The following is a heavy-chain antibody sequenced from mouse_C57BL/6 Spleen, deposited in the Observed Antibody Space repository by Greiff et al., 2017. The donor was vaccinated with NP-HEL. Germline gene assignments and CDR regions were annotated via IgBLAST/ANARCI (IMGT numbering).Heavy chain of an antibody. CDR3: AEYYFDY. J-gene: IGHJ2*01. CDR1: GYAFSSSW. V-gene: IGHV1-82*01. CDR2: IYPGDGDT. Sequence: QVQLQQPGAELVKPGASVKISCKASGYAFSSSWMNWVKQRPGKGLEWIGRIYPGDGDTNYNGKFKGKATLTADKSSSTAYMQLSSLTSEDSAVYFCAEYYFDYWGQGTTLTVSS.